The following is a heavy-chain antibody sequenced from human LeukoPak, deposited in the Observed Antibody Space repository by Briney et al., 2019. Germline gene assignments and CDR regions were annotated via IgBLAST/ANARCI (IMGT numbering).Heavy chain of an antibody. V-gene: IGHV1-69*05. D-gene: IGHD1-26*01. Sequence: SVRVSCKASGGTFSSSGIAWVRQAPGQGLEWMGGIIPIFGTANSAQRFQGRVTMTRDMSTSTVYMELSSLRSEDTAVYYCARLPVGATSWTDYWGQGTLVTVSS. CDR1: GGTFSSSG. CDR2: IIPIFGTA. CDR3: ARLPVGATSWTDY. J-gene: IGHJ4*02.